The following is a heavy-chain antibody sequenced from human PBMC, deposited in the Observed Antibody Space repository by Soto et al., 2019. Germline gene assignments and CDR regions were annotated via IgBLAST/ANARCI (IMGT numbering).Heavy chain of an antibody. CDR3: ARGRGVVVVAATPGGGDY. D-gene: IGHD2-15*01. V-gene: IGHV1-69*02. Sequence: WASVKVSCKASGGTFSSYTISWVRQAPGQGLEWMGRIIPILGIANYAQKFQGRVTITADKSTSTAYMELSSLRSEDTAVYYCARGRGVVVVAATPGGGDYWGQGTLVTVSS. CDR2: IIPILGIA. J-gene: IGHJ4*02. CDR1: GGTFSSYT.